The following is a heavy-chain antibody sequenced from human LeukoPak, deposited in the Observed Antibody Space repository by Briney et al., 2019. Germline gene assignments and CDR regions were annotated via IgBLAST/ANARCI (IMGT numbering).Heavy chain of an antibody. D-gene: IGHD3-3*01. CDR1: GGSFSGYY. CDR3: ARGGLRFLEWLPNTWFDP. J-gene: IGHJ5*02. CDR2: INHSGST. Sequence: SETLSLTCAVYGGSFSGYYWSWIRQPPGKGLEWIGEINHSGSTNYNPSLKSRVTISVDTSKNQFSLKLSSVTAADTAVYYCARGGLRFLEWLPNTWFDPWGQGTLVTVSS. V-gene: IGHV4-34*01.